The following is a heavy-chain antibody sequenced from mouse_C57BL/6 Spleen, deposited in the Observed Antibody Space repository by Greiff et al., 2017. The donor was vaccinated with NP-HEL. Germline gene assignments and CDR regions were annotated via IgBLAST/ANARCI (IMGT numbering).Heavy chain of an antibody. Sequence: DVMLVESGGGLVQPGGSLKLSCAASGFTFSDYYMYWVRQTPEKRLEWVAYISNGGGSTYYPDTVKGRFTISRDNAKNTLYLQMSRLKSEDTAMYYCARLSKGDWYFDVWGTGTTVTVSS. CDR2: ISNGGGST. CDR3: ARLSKGDWYFDV. D-gene: IGHD2-5*01. CDR1: GFTFSDYY. J-gene: IGHJ1*03. V-gene: IGHV5-12*01.